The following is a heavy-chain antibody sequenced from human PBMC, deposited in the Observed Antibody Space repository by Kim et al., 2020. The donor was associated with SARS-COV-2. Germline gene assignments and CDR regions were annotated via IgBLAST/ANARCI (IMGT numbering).Heavy chain of an antibody. J-gene: IGHJ4*02. CDR3: VRDVSGARADLDF. CDR1: GFTFSKFG. V-gene: IGHV3-48*02. Sequence: GGSLRLSCAASGFTFSKFGIYWVRQAPERGLEWLSYISGSGDYISYTDSVEGRFTISRDNDQNSVYLQMSSLRHEDTAVYYCVRDVSGARADLDFWVQGT. D-gene: IGHD3-10*02. CDR2: ISGSGDYI.